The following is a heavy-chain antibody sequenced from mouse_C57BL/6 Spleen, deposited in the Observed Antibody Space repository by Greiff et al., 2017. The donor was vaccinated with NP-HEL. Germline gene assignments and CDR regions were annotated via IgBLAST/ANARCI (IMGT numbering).Heavy chain of an antibody. Sequence: EVQLVESGGGLVKPGGSLKLSCAASGFTFSDYGMHWVRPAPEKGLEWVAYISSGSSTIDYADTVKGRFTISRDNAKNTLFLQMTSLRSEDTAMYYCARRGYGSSYYAMDYWGQGTSVTVSS. J-gene: IGHJ4*01. V-gene: IGHV5-17*01. CDR1: GFTFSDYG. CDR2: ISSGSSTI. CDR3: ARRGYGSSYYAMDY. D-gene: IGHD1-1*01.